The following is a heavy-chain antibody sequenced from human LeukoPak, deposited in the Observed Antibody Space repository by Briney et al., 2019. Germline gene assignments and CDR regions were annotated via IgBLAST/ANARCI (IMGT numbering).Heavy chain of an antibody. CDR2: INPNSGGT. Sequence: ASVKVSCKASGYTFTGYYIHWVRQAPGQGLEWMGFINPNSGGTNYAQQFQGRVTMTRDTSISTAYMELSNLTSDDTAVYYCARDLEGYHYGSGNYPQWGQGTLVTVSS. D-gene: IGHD3-10*01. V-gene: IGHV1-2*02. CDR1: GYTFTGYY. J-gene: IGHJ4*02. CDR3: ARDLEGYHYGSGNYPQ.